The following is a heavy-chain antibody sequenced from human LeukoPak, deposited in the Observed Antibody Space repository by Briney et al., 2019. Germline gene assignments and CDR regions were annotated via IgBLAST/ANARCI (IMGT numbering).Heavy chain of an antibody. CDR2: ISSSSSYI. Sequence: GGSLRLSCAASGFTFSSYSMNWVRQAPGKGLEWVSSISSSSSYIYYADSVKGRFTISRDNAKNSLYLQMNSLRAEDTAMYYCARERGSYDSSGYYLDYWGQGTLVTVSS. V-gene: IGHV3-21*01. CDR1: GFTFSSYS. CDR3: ARERGSYDSSGYYLDY. D-gene: IGHD3-22*01. J-gene: IGHJ4*02.